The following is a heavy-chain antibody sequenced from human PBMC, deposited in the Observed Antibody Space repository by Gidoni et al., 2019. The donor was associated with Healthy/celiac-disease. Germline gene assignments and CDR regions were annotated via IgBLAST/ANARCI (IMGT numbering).Heavy chain of an antibody. CDR1: RYSFTSYW. V-gene: IGHV5-51*01. CDR3: ARRGYCCYDGGFDY. D-gene: IGHD5-12*01. Sequence: EVQLVQSGAEVKQPGESLKISCKGSRYSFTSYWIGWVLQMPGKGLEWMVFIYPGESDTRYSPSFPSQVPLPGRKSISHAYPQWRSLKASDTAMYYCARRGYCCYDGGFDYWGQGTLVTVSS. J-gene: IGHJ4*02. CDR2: IYPGESDT.